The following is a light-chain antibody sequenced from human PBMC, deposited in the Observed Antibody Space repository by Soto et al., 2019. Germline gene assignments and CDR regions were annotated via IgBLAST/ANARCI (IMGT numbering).Light chain of an antibody. CDR3: QAWDNNLYV. V-gene: IGLV3-1*01. CDR1: KLGDKY. J-gene: IGLJ1*01. Sequence: SYELTQPPSVSVSPGQTASITCPGEKLGDKYVCWYQQKPGQSPVVVIYQDKKRPSGIPERFSGSNSGNTATLTISGTQAMDEADYYCQAWDNNLYVFGTGTKVTVL. CDR2: QDK.